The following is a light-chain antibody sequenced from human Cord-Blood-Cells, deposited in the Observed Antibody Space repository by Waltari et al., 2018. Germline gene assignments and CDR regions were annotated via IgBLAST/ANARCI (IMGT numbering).Light chain of an antibody. CDR3: QQYRSSPIT. Sequence: EIVLTQSPGTLSLSPGERATLSCRARQSVSSSYLAWYQQKPGQAPRLLIYGASSRATGIPDSFSGSGSGTDFSLTISRLEPEDFAVYYCQQYRSSPITCGVGTNVAIK. CDR1: QSVSSSY. J-gene: IGKJ4*01. V-gene: IGKV3-20*01. CDR2: GAS.